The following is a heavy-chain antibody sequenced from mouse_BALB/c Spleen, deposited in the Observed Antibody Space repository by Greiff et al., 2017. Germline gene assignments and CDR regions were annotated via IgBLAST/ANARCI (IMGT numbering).Heavy chain of an antibody. CDR3: ARYYDYDDAMDY. Sequence: DVHLVESGGGLVKPGGSLKLSCAASGFTFSSYAMSWVRQTPEKRLEWVATISSGGSYTYYPDSVKGRFTISRDNAKNTLYLQMSSLRSEDTALYYCARYYDYDDAMDYWGQGTSVTVSS. V-gene: IGHV5-9-3*01. CDR1: GFTFSSYA. J-gene: IGHJ4*01. CDR2: ISSGGSYT. D-gene: IGHD2-4*01.